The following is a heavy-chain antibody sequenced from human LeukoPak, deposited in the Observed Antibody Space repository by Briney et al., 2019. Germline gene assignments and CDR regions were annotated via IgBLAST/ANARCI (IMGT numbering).Heavy chain of an antibody. CDR2: INPNSGGT. CDR1: GYTFTGYY. D-gene: IGHD1-26*01. Sequence: ASVKVSCKASGYTFTGYYMHWVRQAPGQGLEWMGWINPNSGGTNYAQKFQRRVTMTRDTSISTAYMELSRLRSDDTAVYYCARDGGSIVGATDYWGQGTLVTVSA. V-gene: IGHV1-2*02. J-gene: IGHJ4*02. CDR3: ARDGGSIVGATDY.